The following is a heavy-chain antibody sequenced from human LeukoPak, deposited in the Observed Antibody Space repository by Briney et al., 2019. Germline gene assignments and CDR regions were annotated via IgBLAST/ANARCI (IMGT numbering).Heavy chain of an antibody. CDR1: GGSISSYY. Sequence: VKPSETLSLTCTVSGGSISSYYWSWIRQPPGKGLEWIGYIYYSGSTNYNPSLKSRVTMSVDTSKNQFSLKLSSVTAADTAVYYCARDLDLGGYSGYGFDYWGQGTLVTVSS. J-gene: IGHJ4*02. V-gene: IGHV4-59*12. D-gene: IGHD5-12*01. CDR3: ARDLDLGGYSGYGFDY. CDR2: IYYSGST.